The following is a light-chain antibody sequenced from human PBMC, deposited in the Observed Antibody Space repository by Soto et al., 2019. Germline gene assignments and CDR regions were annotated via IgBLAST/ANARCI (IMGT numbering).Light chain of an antibody. J-gene: IGKJ4*01. Sequence: EIVLTQSPVTLSLSPGERATLSCRASQSVTTFLAWYQQKPGQAPRLLIYDASKRATGIPARFSGSGSGTDFTLTISSLEPEDFAVYYCQQRINWPLTFGGGTKVKIK. CDR3: QQRINWPLT. CDR1: QSVTTF. CDR2: DAS. V-gene: IGKV3-11*01.